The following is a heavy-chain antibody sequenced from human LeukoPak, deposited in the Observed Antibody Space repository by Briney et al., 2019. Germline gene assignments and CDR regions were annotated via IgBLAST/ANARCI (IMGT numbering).Heavy chain of an antibody. CDR3: ARDLNGIDY. J-gene: IGHJ4*02. Sequence: GGSLRLSCAASGFTFSSSGMHWVRQAPGKGLEWVAVIWYDGSNRYYADPVKGRFTISRDNSKNTLYLQMNSLRAEDTAVYYCARDLNGIDYWGQGTLVTVSS. V-gene: IGHV3-33*01. CDR1: GFTFSSSG. CDR2: IWYDGSNR.